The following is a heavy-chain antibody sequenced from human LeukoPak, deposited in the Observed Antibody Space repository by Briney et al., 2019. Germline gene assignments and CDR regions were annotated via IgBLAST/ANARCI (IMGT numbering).Heavy chain of an antibody. CDR2: INHSGST. V-gene: IGHV4-34*01. Sequence: SETLSLTCAVYGGSFSGYYWSWIRQPPGKGLEWIEEINHSGSTNYNPSLKSRVTISVDTSKNQFSLKLSSVTAADTAVYYCARGPYYYDSSGYYYHYYGMDVWGQGTTVTVSS. D-gene: IGHD3-22*01. CDR1: GGSFSGYY. J-gene: IGHJ6*02. CDR3: ARGPYYYDSSGYYYHYYGMDV.